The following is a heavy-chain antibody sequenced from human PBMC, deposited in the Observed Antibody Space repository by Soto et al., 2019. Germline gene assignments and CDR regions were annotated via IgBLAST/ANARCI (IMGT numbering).Heavy chain of an antibody. CDR2: IYYSGST. CDR1: GGSISSYY. J-gene: IGHJ5*02. D-gene: IGHD6-19*01. Sequence: SETLSLTCTVSGGSISSYYWSWIRQPPEKGLEWIGYIYYSGSTNYNPSLKSRVTISVDTSKNQFSLKLSSVTAADTAVYYCARRGAVAGNWFDPWGQGTLVTVSS. CDR3: ARRGAVAGNWFDP. V-gene: IGHV4-59*08.